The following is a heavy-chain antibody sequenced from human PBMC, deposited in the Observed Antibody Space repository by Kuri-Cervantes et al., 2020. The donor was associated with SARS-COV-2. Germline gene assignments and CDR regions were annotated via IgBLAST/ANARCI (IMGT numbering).Heavy chain of an antibody. CDR1: GGSISSSSYY. CDR3: ALYDSSGYYAQVFGY. J-gene: IGHJ4*02. V-gene: IGHV4-39*01. D-gene: IGHD3-22*01. Sequence: SETLSLTCTVSGGSISSSSYYWGWIRQPPGKGLEWIGSIYYSGSTYYSPSLKSRVTISVDTSKNQFSLKLSSVTAADTAVYYCALYDSSGYYAQVFGYWGQGTLVTVSS. CDR2: IYYSGST.